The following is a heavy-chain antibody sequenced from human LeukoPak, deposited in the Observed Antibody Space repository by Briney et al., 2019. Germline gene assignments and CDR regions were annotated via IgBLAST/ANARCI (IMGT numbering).Heavy chain of an antibody. D-gene: IGHD6-13*01. V-gene: IGHV3-30-3*01. CDR2: ISYDGSNK. CDR1: GFTFSSYA. Sequence: SGGSLRLSCAASGFTFSSYAMHWVRQAPGKGLEWVAVISYDGSNKYYADSVKGRFTISRDNSKNTLYLQMNSLRAEDTAVYYCAGDQQQLVRSGFDYWGQGTLVTVSS. CDR3: AGDQQQLVRSGFDY. J-gene: IGHJ4*02.